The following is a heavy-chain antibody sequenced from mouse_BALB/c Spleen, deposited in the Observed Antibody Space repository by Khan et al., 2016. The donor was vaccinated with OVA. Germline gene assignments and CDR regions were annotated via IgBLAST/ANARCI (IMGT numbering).Heavy chain of an antibody. CDR3: ARCLMEAMDY. CDR1: AYIFTNYW. V-gene: IGHV1-61*01. Sequence: QVQLKESGAELVRPGASVTLSCKASAYIFTNYWMNWVRQRPGQGLEWIGMIDPSDSETHYNQMFKDKATLTVDKSSSTAYLQLSSLTSEDSAVYFSARCLMEAMDYWGQGTSVTVSS. CDR2: IDPSDSET. J-gene: IGHJ4*01.